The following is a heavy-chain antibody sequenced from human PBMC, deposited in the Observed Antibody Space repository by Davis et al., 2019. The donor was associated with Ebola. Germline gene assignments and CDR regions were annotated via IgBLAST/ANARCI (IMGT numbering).Heavy chain of an antibody. CDR1: GGSFSGYY. Sequence: SETLSLTCAVYGGSFSGYYWSWIRQPPGKGLEWIGEIYHSGSTNYNPSLKSRVTISVDKSKNQFSLKLSSVTAADTAVYYCARVWSSRDFDYWGQGTLVTVSS. V-gene: IGHV4-34*01. D-gene: IGHD2-21*01. CDR3: ARVWSSRDFDY. J-gene: IGHJ4*02. CDR2: IYHSGST.